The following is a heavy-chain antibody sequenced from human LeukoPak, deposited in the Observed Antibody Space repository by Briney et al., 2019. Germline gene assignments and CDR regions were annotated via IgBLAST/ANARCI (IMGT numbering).Heavy chain of an antibody. D-gene: IGHD4-17*01. CDR2: ISGRSSFI. V-gene: IGHV3-21*01. CDR3: AREPTTVTTDASFDY. J-gene: IGHJ4*02. CDR1: GINFSDYS. Sequence: GGSLRLSCAASGINFSDYSMNWVRQAPGKGLEWVSSISGRSSFIYYADSVKGRFTISRDNAKNSLYLQMNSLRAEDTAVYYCAREPTTVTTDASFDYWGQGTLVTVSS.